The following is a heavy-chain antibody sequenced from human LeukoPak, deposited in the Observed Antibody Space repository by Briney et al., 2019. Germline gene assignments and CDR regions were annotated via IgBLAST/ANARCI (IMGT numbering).Heavy chain of an antibody. J-gene: IGHJ5*02. D-gene: IGHD3-10*01. CDR2: INHSGST. CDR3: ARRGPSYNWFDP. V-gene: IGHV4-34*01. CDR1: GGSFSGYY. Sequence: SETLSLTCAVYGGSFSGYYWSWIRQPPGKGLEWIGEINHSGSTNYNPSLKSRVTISVDTSKNQFSLKLSSVTAADTAVYYCARRGPSYNWFDPWGQGTLVTVSS.